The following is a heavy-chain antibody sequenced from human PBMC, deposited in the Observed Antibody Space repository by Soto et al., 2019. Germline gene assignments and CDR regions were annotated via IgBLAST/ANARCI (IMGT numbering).Heavy chain of an antibody. CDR2: IIPIFGTA. D-gene: IGHD3-22*01. V-gene: IGHV1-69*13. Sequence: ASVKVSCKASGGTFSSYAISWVRQAPGQGLEWMGGIIPIFGTANYAQKFQGRVTITADESTSTAYMELSSLRSEDTAVYYCARGPRGVVVINYHYGMDVWGKGTTLAASS. J-gene: IGHJ6*04. CDR3: ARGPRGVVVINYHYGMDV. CDR1: GGTFSSYA.